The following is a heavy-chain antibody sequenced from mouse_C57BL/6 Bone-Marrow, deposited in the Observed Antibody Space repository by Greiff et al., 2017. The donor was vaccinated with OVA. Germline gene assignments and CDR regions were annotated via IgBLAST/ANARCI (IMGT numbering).Heavy chain of an antibody. CDR1: GYSFTDYN. CDR2: INPNYGTT. Sequence: VQLKESGPELVKPGASVKISCKASGYSFTDYNMNWVKQSNGKSLEWIGVINPNYGTTSYNQKFKGKATLTVDQSASTAYMQLNSLTSEDSAVYYCAREGYYYGSRKGYFDVWGTGTTVTVSS. J-gene: IGHJ1*03. V-gene: IGHV1-39*01. D-gene: IGHD1-1*01. CDR3: AREGYYYGSRKGYFDV.